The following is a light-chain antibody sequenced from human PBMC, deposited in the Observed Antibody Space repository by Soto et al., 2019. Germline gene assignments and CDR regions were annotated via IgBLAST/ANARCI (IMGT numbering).Light chain of an antibody. V-gene: IGKV2-30*02. CDR3: MQCTHWPWT. CDR1: QSLIHSDGNTY. Sequence: DVVMTQSPLSLPVTLGQPASISCRSSQSLIHSDGNTYLNWFQQRPGQSPRRLIYKVSDRDSGGPGRFSGRGSGTDFTLKISRVEAEDVGVYYCMQCTHWPWTFGQGTEVEIK. CDR2: KVS. J-gene: IGKJ1*01.